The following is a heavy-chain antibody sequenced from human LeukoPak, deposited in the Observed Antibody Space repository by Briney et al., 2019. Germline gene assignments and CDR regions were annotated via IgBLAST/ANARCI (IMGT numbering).Heavy chain of an antibody. V-gene: IGHV4-39*02. CDR2: IYQSGST. CDR3: AGRGLSTGWSLDY. D-gene: IGHD6-19*01. CDR1: GGSITSGLHY. Sequence: PSETLSLTCAVSGGSITSGLHYWGWIREPPGKGLEWIATIYQSGSTYYNPSLESRVTISIDTSKKHFSLTLRSVTAADTAIYYCAGRGLSTGWSLDYWGHETLVTVSS. J-gene: IGHJ4*01.